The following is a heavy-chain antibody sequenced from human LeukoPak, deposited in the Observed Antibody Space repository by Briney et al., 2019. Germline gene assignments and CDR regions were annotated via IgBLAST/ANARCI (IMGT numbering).Heavy chain of an antibody. CDR3: AREQQLGVFDY. J-gene: IGHJ4*02. D-gene: IGHD6-13*01. CDR1: GYTFSGYY. Sequence: ASVKLSCTASGYTFSGYYMHWVRQAPGQGLEWMGWINPNSGGTNYAQKFKGRVTMTRDTSISTAYMELSRLRADDTAVYYCAREQQLGVFDYWGQGTLVTVSS. CDR2: INPNSGGT. V-gene: IGHV1-2*02.